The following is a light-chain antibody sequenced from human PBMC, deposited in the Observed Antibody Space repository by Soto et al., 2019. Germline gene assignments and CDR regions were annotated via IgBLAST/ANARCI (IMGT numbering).Light chain of an antibody. CDR3: QSYESSLSGSKV. CDR1: SSNIGAGYD. CDR2: GNS. Sequence: QSVLTQPPSVSGAPGQRVTISCTGSSSNIGAGYDVHWYQQLPGTAPKLLIYGNSNRPSGVPDRFSGSKSGTSASLAITGLQAEDEADYYCQSYESSLSGSKVFGNGTKLTVL. V-gene: IGLV1-40*01. J-gene: IGLJ1*01.